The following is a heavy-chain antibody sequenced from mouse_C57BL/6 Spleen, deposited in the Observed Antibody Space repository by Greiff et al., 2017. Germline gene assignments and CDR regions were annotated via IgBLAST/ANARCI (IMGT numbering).Heavy chain of an antibody. D-gene: IGHD2-4*01. Sequence: VQLKESGPGLVKPSQSLSLTCSVTGYSITSGYYWNWIRQFPGNKLEWMGYISYDGSNNYNPSLKNRISITRDTSKNQFFLKLNSVTTEDTATYYCARGTYDYEFAYWGQGTLVTVSA. J-gene: IGHJ3*01. CDR2: ISYDGSN. CDR3: ARGTYDYEFAY. V-gene: IGHV3-6*01. CDR1: GYSITSGYY.